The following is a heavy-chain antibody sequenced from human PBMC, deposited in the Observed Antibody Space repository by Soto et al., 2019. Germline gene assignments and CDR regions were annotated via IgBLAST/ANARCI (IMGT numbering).Heavy chain of an antibody. CDR3: ARAEGLRYFDWLGPTFDY. Sequence: ASVKVSCKASGYTFTSYYMHWVRQAPGQGLEWMGIINPSGGSTSYAQKFQGRVTMTRDTSTSTVYMELSSLRSEDTAVYYCARAEGLRYFDWLGPTFDYWGQGTLVTVSS. J-gene: IGHJ4*02. CDR1: GYTFTSYY. CDR2: INPSGGST. D-gene: IGHD3-9*01. V-gene: IGHV1-46*01.